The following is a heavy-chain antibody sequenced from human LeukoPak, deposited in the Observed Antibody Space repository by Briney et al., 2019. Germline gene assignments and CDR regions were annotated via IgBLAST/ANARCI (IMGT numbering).Heavy chain of an antibody. Sequence: SETLSLTCTVSGGSISSYYWSWIRQPPGKGLEWIGYIYYSGSTNYNPSLKSRVTISVDTSKHQFSLKLSSVTAADTAVYYCARGSTYSSRWFDPWGQGTLVSVSS. CDR3: ARGSTYSSRWFDP. V-gene: IGHV4-59*01. J-gene: IGHJ5*02. CDR1: GGSISSYY. D-gene: IGHD6-19*01. CDR2: IYYSGST.